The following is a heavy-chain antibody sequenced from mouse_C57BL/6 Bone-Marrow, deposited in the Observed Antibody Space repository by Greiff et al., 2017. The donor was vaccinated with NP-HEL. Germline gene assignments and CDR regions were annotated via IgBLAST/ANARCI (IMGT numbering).Heavy chain of an antibody. V-gene: IGHV1-82*01. Sequence: VKLKESGPELVKPGASVKISCKASGYAFSSSWMNWVKQRPGKGLEWIGRIYPGDGDTNYNGKFKGKATLTADKSSSTAYMQLSSLTSEDSAVYFCAYDYGGFAYWGQGTLVTVSA. D-gene: IGHD2-4*01. CDR3: AYDYGGFAY. CDR1: GYAFSSSW. J-gene: IGHJ3*01. CDR2: IYPGDGDT.